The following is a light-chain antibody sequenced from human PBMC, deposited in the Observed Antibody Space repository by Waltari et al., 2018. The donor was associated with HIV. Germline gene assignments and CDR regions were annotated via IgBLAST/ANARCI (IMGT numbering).Light chain of an antibody. CDR3: AGWDDSPSVYYD. CDR2: RND. V-gene: IGLV1-47*01. Sequence: QSVMTQPPSASGTPGQRVTISCSGSSSNIGNNYVYWYQQIPGTAPKLLIYRNDQRPSGVPDRFSGSKSGTSASLAISGLRSEDEADYYCAGWDDSPSVYYDFGTGTTVTVL. J-gene: IGLJ1*01. CDR1: SSNIGNNY.